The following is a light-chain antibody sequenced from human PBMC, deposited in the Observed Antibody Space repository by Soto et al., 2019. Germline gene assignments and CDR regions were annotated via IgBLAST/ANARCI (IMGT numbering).Light chain of an antibody. CDR2: SNY. CDR3: AAWDDSLEGYV. J-gene: IGLJ1*01. V-gene: IGLV1-44*01. Sequence: QSVLTQPPSASGTPGQRVTISCSGSSSNIESNTVTWYQQLPGTAPKLVIYSNYDRPSGVPDRFSGSTSGTSASLVIRGLQSEDEADYYCAAWDDSLEGYVFGTGTKLTVL. CDR1: SSNIESNT.